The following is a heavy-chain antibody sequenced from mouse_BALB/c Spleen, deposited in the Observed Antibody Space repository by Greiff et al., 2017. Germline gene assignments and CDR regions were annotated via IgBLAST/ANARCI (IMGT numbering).Heavy chain of an antibody. V-gene: IGHV5-4*02. J-gene: IGHJ4*01. D-gene: IGHD2-10*01. Sequence: EVMLVESGGGLVKPGGSLKLSCAASGFTFSDYYMYWVRQTPEKRLEWVATISDGGSYTYYPDSVKGRFTISRDNAKNNLYLQMSSLKSEDTAMYYCARAYYVNYGVMEYWGQGTSVTVSS. CDR3: ARAYYVNYGVMEY. CDR1: GFTFSDYY. CDR2: ISDGGSYT.